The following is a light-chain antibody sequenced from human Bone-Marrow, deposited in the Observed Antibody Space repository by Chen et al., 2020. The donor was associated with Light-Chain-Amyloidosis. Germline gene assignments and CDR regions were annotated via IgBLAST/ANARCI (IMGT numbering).Light chain of an antibody. J-gene: IGLJ2*01. CDR3: QEWDGRSDPP. CDR1: DIGSTS. V-gene: IGLV3-21*02. CDR2: DNY. Sequence: SYVLPQPPSVSVAPGQTDIITCGGNDIGSTSWHWYQQKPGQAPVLAVYDNYDRPSGIPERFSGSSSRNTATLTISRVEAGDEHDYYCQEWDGRSDPPVGGGTRLTLL.